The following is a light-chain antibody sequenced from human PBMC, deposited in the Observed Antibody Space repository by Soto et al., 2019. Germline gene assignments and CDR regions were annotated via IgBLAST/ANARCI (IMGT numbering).Light chain of an antibody. CDR3: SSYTSSSPLV. J-gene: IGLJ1*01. Sequence: QSALTQPASVSGSPGPAITISCTGTSSDVGVYNYVSWYQQHPGKAPKPMISEVSNRPSGVSNRFSGSKSGNTASLTISGLQAEDEADYYCSSYTSSSPLVFGTGTKLTVL. CDR2: EVS. CDR1: SSDVGVYNY. V-gene: IGLV2-14*01.